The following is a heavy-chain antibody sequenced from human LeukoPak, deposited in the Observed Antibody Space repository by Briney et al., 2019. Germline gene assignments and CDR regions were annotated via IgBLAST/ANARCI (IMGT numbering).Heavy chain of an antibody. V-gene: IGHV4-4*07. Sequence: SETLSLTCTVSGGSIINYYWSWIRQPAGKGLEWIGRMYTSGATDFNPSLKSRVTMSIDTSKNQFSLKLASVTATDTAVYYCARGPGAATKEGFDYWGRGTLVTVPS. D-gene: IGHD1-26*01. CDR2: MYTSGAT. CDR3: ARGPGAATKEGFDY. CDR1: GGSIINYY. J-gene: IGHJ4*02.